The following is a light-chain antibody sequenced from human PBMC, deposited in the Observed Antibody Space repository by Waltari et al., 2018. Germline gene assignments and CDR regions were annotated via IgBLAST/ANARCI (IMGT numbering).Light chain of an antibody. CDR3: QQYYTTPWT. CDR1: QSVLYSSNNKNY. J-gene: IGKJ1*01. CDR2: WAS. V-gene: IGKV4-1*01. Sequence: DIVMTQSPNSLAVSLGERATINCKSSQSVLYSSNNKNYLSWYQQKPGQPPNLLIYWASFRESGVPDRFSGSGSGSDFNLTISNLQAEDVAVYYCQQYYTTPWTFGQGTKMEIK.